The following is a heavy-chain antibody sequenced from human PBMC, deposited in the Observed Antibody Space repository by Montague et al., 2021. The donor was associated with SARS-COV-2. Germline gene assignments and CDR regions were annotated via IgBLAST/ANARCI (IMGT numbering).Heavy chain of an antibody. CDR1: GFPFSSYS. CDR2: ISYDGSNE. V-gene: IGHV3-30*04. D-gene: IGHD3-22*01. Sequence: SRRVSWAASGFPFSSYSMHLVRQAPGKGLEWVAFISYDGSNENFGKSVKGRFTISRDNPKSTMYLQMNSLRAEDTAIYYCARSVHYYDSSGYFNYWGRGTLVSVTS. CDR3: ARSVHYYDSSGYFNY. J-gene: IGHJ4*02.